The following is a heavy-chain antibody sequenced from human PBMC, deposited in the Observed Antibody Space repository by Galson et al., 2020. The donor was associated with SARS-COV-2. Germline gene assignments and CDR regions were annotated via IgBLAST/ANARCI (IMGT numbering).Heavy chain of an antibody. D-gene: IGHD2-15*01. V-gene: IGHV3-21*01. CDR3: ARVGGMATTPANYYYYGLDV. CDR2: ISAGSSYI. J-gene: IGHJ6*02. CDR1: GFPISSYS. Sequence: GESLRLSCAASGFPISSYSMNWVRQAPGNGLEWVSSISAGSSYIYYTDSVRGRFTISRDNAKNSLYLQMNSLRADDTAVYYCARVGGMATTPANYYYYGLDVWGPGTTVTVSS.